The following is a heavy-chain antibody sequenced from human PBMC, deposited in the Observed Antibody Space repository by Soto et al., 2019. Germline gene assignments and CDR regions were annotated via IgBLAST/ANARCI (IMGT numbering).Heavy chain of an antibody. D-gene: IGHD1-1*01. V-gene: IGHV1-69*04. CDR3: AREKQAGTRVGDAFDI. J-gene: IGHJ3*02. CDR1: GGTFSSYT. CDR2: IIPILGIA. Sequence: SVKVSCKASGGTFSSYTISWVRQAPGQGLEWMGRIIPILGIANYAQKFQGRVTITADKSTSTAYMELSSLRSEDTAVYYCAREKQAGTRVGDAFDIWGQGTMVTVSS.